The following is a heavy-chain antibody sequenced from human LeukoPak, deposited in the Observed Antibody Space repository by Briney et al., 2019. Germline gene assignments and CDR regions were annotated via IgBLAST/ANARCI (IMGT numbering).Heavy chain of an antibody. J-gene: IGHJ4*02. Sequence: GGSLRLSCAASGFTVSSNYMSWVRQAPGKGLEWVSVIYSGGSTYYADSVKGRFTISRDNSKNTLYLQMNSLRAEDTAVYYCVGYDFWSGYPQTDYWGQGTLVTVSS. V-gene: IGHV3-53*01. CDR3: VGYDFWSGYPQTDY. D-gene: IGHD3-3*01. CDR2: IYSGGST. CDR1: GFTVSSNY.